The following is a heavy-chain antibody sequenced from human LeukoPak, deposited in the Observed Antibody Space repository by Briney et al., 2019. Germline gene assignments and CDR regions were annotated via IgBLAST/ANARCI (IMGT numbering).Heavy chain of an antibody. D-gene: IGHD2-2*01. Sequence: PSETLSLTCAVSGYSISSGYYWGWIRQPPGKGLEWIGSIYHSGSTYYNPSLKSRVTISVDTSKNLFSLKLSSVTAADTAVYYCASSGVVVPAVDFDYWGQGTPVTVSS. J-gene: IGHJ4*02. CDR3: ASSGVVVPAVDFDY. V-gene: IGHV4-38-2*01. CDR1: GYSISSGYY. CDR2: IYHSGST.